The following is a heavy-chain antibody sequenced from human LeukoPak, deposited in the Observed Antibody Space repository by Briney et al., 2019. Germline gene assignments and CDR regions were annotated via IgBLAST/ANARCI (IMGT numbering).Heavy chain of an antibody. CDR2: INHSGST. CDR3: ARGVLWFGESPLFDY. D-gene: IGHD3-10*01. J-gene: IGHJ4*02. CDR1: GGSFSGYY. V-gene: IGHV4-34*01. Sequence: SETLSLTCAVYGGSFSGYYWSWIRQPPGKGLEWIGEINHSGSTNYNPSLKSRVTISVDTSKNQFSLKLSSVTAADTAVYYCARGVLWFGESPLFDYWGQGTLVTVSS.